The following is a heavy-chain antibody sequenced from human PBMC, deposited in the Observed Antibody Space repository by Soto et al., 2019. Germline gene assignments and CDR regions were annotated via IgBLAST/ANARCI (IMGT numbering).Heavy chain of an antibody. Sequence: ASVKVSCKASGYTFTSYYMHWVRQAPGQGLEWMGIINPSGGSTSYAQKFQGRVTMTRDTSTSTVYMELSSLRSEDTAVYYCASAGLGSSWYAFSYCDYWGQGTLVTVSS. V-gene: IGHV1-46*01. CDR2: INPSGGST. D-gene: IGHD6-13*01. CDR3: ASAGLGSSWYAFSYCDY. CDR1: GYTFTSYY. J-gene: IGHJ4*02.